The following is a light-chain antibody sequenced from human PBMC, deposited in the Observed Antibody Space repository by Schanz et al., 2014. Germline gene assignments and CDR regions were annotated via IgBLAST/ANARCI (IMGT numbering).Light chain of an antibody. J-gene: IGKJ1*01. CDR1: QSVSSY. V-gene: IGKV3-11*01. CDR3: QQYHNWPPWT. Sequence: EIVLTQSPATLSLSPGERATLSCRASQSVSSYLAWYQQKPGQAPRLLIYDASNRATGIPARFSGSGSGTDFTLTISSLQSEDFAVYYCQQYHNWPPWTFGQGTKVDIK. CDR2: DAS.